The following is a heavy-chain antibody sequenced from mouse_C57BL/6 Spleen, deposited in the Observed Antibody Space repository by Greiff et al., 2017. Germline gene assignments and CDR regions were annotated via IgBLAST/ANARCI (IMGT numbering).Heavy chain of an antibody. D-gene: IGHD1-1*01. Sequence: QVQLQQSGAELMKPGASVKLSCKASGYAFTGYWIKWVKQRPGHGLEWIGEILPGSGGTNYNEKFKGKATFTADTSSSTAYMQLSSLTTEDSAIEYCAIYYCGRGYCDVWGTGTTVTVSS. V-gene: IGHV1-9*01. CDR1: GYAFTGYW. CDR3: AIYYCGRGYCDV. CDR2: ILPGSGGT. J-gene: IGHJ1*03.